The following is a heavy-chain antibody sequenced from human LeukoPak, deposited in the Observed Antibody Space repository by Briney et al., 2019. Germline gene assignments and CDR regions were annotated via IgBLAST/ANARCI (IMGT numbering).Heavy chain of an antibody. CDR1: GYSFTSYW. Sequence: GESLKISCKGSGYSFTSYWIGWVRQMPGKGLEWMGIIYPGDSDTRYSPSFQGQVTISADKSISTAYLQWSSLKASGTAMYYCARADYGDTPYYYGMDVWGKGTTVTVSS. CDR3: ARADYGDTPYYYGMDV. CDR2: IYPGDSDT. V-gene: IGHV5-51*01. J-gene: IGHJ6*04. D-gene: IGHD4-17*01.